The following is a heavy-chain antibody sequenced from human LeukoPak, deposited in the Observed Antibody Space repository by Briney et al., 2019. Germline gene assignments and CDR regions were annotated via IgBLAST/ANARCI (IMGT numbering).Heavy chain of an antibody. J-gene: IGHJ4*02. D-gene: IGHD3-10*01. CDR1: GYTFSDYS. CDR2: INSNSGGT. V-gene: IGHV1-2*06. CDR3: ARGGSGSGYLYYFDS. Sequence: ASVKVSCKASGYTFSDYSIHWVRQAPGQGLEWMGRINSNSGGTSYAQNFQGRVTMTRDTSITTACMEVSGLTSDDTAVYYCARGGSGSGYLYYFDSWGQGTLVSVSS.